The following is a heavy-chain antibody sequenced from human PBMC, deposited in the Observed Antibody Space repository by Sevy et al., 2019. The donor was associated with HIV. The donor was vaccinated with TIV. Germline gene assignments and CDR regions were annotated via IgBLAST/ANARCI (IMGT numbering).Heavy chain of an antibody. CDR1: GFTFSVYA. CDR3: AKLDNYVWGNYRSAQFDY. CDR2: ISGGGGST. J-gene: IGHJ4*02. D-gene: IGHD3-16*02. Sequence: GGSLRLSCAASGFTFSVYAMSWVRQAPGKGLECVSGISGGGGSTYYADSVKGRFTIFRDNSKNTMYIQMNSLTAEDTALYYCAKLDNYVWGNYRSAQFDYWGPGTLVTVSS. V-gene: IGHV3-23*01.